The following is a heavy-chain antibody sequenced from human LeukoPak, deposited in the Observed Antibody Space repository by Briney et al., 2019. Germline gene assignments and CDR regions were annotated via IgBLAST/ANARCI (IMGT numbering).Heavy chain of an antibody. CDR1: GCTFSSYA. V-gene: IGHV3-30-3*01. CDR3: ARQQLPKRAGDYQLLYKDAFDI. Sequence: GSLRLSCAASGCTFSSYAMHWVRQAPGKGLEWVAVISYDGSNKYYADSVKGRFTISRDNSKNTLYLQMNSLSAEDTAVYYCARQQLPKRAGDYQLLYKDAFDIWGQGTMVTVSS. D-gene: IGHD2-2*02. J-gene: IGHJ3*02. CDR2: ISYDGSNK.